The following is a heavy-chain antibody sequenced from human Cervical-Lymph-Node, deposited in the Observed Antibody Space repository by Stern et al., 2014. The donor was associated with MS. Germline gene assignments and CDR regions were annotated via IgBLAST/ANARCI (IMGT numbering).Heavy chain of an antibody. D-gene: IGHD3-22*01. CDR2: ISYDGSNE. Sequence: VQLVESGGGVVQPGRSLRLSCAASGFTFSNYAMHWVRQAPGKGLECVAVISYDGSNEFYADSVKGRFTVSRDNSKNTLYLQMNSLRAEDTAIYYCARTGSITMRVVVTSGLGAFDIWGQGTEVTVSS. CDR1: GFTFSNYA. CDR3: ARTGSITMRVVVTSGLGAFDI. J-gene: IGHJ3*02. V-gene: IGHV3-30-3*01.